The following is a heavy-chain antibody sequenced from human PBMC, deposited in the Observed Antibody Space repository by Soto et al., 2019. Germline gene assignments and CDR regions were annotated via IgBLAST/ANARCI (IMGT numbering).Heavy chain of an antibody. D-gene: IGHD2-2*01. CDR3: AIPPELLRRPASPASYCYYGMDV. J-gene: IGHJ6*02. CDR2: IIPIFGTA. CDR1: GGTFSSYA. V-gene: IGHV1-69*01. Sequence: QVQLVQSGAEVKKPGSSVKVSCKASGGTFSSYAISWVRQAPGQGLEWMGGIIPIFGTANYAQKFQGRVTITAEESTSTAYMELSSLRSEDTAVYYCAIPPELLRRPASPASYCYYGMDVWGQGTTVTVSS.